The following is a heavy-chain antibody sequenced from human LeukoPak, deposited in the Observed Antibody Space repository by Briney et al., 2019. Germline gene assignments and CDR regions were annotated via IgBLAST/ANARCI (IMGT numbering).Heavy chain of an antibody. CDR2: INSGSSYV. V-gene: IGHV3-21*01. Sequence: GGSLRLSCAASGFTFNSYIMNWVRQAPGKGLEWVSSINSGSSYVYYADSVKGRFTISRDNAKELLFLELNTLRVEDTAVYFCATGRGGWFDPWGQGTLSPSPQ. CDR1: GFTFNSYI. J-gene: IGHJ5*02. D-gene: IGHD3-10*01. CDR3: ATGRGGWFDP.